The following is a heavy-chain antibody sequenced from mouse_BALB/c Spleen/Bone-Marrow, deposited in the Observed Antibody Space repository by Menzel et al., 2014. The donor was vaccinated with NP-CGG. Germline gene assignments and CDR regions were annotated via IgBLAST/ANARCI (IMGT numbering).Heavy chain of an antibody. V-gene: IGHV1-14*01. J-gene: IGHJ2*01. CDR2: INPYNDGT. D-gene: IGHD2-14*01. CDR3: AKGDNYRYDFDY. Sequence: VQLKESGPELVKPGASVKMSCKASGYTFTSYVMHWVKQKPGQGLEWIGYINPYNDGTKYNEKFKGKATLASDKSSSTAYMELSSMMSEDSAVYYCAKGDNYRYDFDYWGQGTTLTVSS. CDR1: GYTFTSYV.